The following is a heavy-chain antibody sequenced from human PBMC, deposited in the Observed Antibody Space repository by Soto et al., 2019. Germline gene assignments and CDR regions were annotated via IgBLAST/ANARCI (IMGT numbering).Heavy chain of an antibody. CDR3: ARDLNDFGDLGIAS. J-gene: IGHJ5*01. Sequence: QVQLVESGGGVVQPGRSLRLSCATSGFTFSRYGMHWVRQAPGKGLEWVALIWYDGSYKNYADSVKGRFTISRDNSKNPLHLKMNRLSAEDTAVYYCARDLNDFGDLGIASWGQGTLVTVSS. D-gene: IGHD4-17*01. V-gene: IGHV3-33*01. CDR1: GFTFSRYG. CDR2: IWYDGSYK.